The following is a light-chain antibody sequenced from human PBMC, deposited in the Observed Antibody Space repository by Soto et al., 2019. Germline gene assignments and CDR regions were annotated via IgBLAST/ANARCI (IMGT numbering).Light chain of an antibody. CDR2: AAS. CDR1: QSISSS. Sequence: DIQMTQSPSSLSASVGDRVTITCRASQSISSSLSWYQHKPGKAPKLLIYAASTLQSGVPSRFSGGGSGTDFTLTISSLRPEDFATYYCQQSAATPPTFGQGTKVEIK. V-gene: IGKV1-39*01. J-gene: IGKJ1*01. CDR3: QQSAATPPT.